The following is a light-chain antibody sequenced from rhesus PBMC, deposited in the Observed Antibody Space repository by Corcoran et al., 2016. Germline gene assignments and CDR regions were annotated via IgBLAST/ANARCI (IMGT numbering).Light chain of an antibody. CDR1: ENVNNY. V-gene: IGKV1-74*01. CDR3: QHGYGTPYS. Sequence: DIQMTQSPSSLSASVGDRVTITCRASENVNNYLTWYQQKPGKAPKLLIYKAATFQIRVPSRFSGSGSGTDYTFTNSSLQTEEVATYYCQHGYGTPYSFGQGTKVEIK. J-gene: IGKJ2*01. CDR2: KAA.